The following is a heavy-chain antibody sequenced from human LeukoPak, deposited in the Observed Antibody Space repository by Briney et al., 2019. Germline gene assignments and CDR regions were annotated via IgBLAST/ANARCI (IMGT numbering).Heavy chain of an antibody. CDR1: GFTFSNYV. V-gene: IGHV3-30-3*01. CDR3: VRSPTYYNMDV. J-gene: IGHJ6*03. Sequence: PGGSLSLSCAASGFTFSNYVIHWVRQAPGKGLEWLAVISYDGTNQYYADFAKGRFTVSRDHSQSTVDLQMNTLRGADTAVYYCVRSPTYYNMDVWGKGTTVTVSS. CDR2: ISYDGTNQ.